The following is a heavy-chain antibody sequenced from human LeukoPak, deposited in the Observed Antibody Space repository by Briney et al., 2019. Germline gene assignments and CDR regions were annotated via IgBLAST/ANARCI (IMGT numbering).Heavy chain of an antibody. CDR2: IRSKGNSYAT. CDR3: TRREYYYDSSGYYHDAFDI. D-gene: IGHD3-22*01. V-gene: IGHV3-73*01. Sequence: PGGSLRLSCAASGFTYSGSAMHWVRQASGKGLEWVGRIRSKGNSYATAYAASVKGRFTISRDDSKNTAYLQMNSLKTEDTAVYYCTRREYYYDSSGYYHDAFDIWGQGTMVTVSS. CDR1: GFTYSGSA. J-gene: IGHJ3*02.